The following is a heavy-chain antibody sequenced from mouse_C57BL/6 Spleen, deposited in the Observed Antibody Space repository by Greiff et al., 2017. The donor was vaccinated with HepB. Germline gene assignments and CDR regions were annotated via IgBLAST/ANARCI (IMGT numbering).Heavy chain of an antibody. CDR2: INPNYGTT. J-gene: IGHJ4*01. CDR1: GYSFTDYN. CDR3: ARYHYGSSHYYAMDY. Sequence: VQLQQSGPELVKPGASVKISCKASGYSFTDYNMNWVKQSNGKSLEWIGVINPNYGTTSYNQKFKGQDTLTVDQSSSTAYMQLNSLTSEDSAVYYCARYHYGSSHYYAMDYGGQGTSVTVSS. D-gene: IGHD1-1*01. V-gene: IGHV1-39*01.